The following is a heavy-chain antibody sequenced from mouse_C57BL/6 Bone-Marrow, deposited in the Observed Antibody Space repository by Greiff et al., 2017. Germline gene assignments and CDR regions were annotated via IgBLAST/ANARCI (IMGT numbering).Heavy chain of an antibody. D-gene: IGHD4-1*01. CDR3: AGGGGLGGGFAY. V-gene: IGHV1-63*01. CDR2: IYPGGGYT. Sequence: QVQLQQSGAELVRPGTSVKMSCKASGYTFTNYWIGWAKQRPGHGLEWIGDIYPGGGYTNYNEKFKGKATLTADKSYSTAYMQFSSLTSEDSAIYYWAGGGGLGGGFAYWGQGTLVTVSA. J-gene: IGHJ3*01. CDR1: GYTFTNYW.